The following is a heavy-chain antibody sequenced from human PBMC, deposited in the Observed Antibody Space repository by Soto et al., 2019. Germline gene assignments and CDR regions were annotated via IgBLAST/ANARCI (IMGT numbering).Heavy chain of an antibody. J-gene: IGHJ6*02. Sequence: SETLSLTCAVYGGSFSGYYWSWIRQPPGKGLEWIGEINHSGSTNYNPSLKSRVTISVDTSKNQFSLKLSSVTAADTAVYYCASSGDPPAYGMDVWGQGTTVTVSS. CDR2: INHSGST. CDR1: GGSFSGYY. V-gene: IGHV4-34*01. D-gene: IGHD4-17*01. CDR3: ASSGDPPAYGMDV.